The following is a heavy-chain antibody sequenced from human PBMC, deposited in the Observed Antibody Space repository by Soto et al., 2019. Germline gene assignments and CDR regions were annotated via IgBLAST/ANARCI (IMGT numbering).Heavy chain of an antibody. CDR1: EDTSVNVGDP. V-gene: IGHV4-30-2*01. Sequence: PSQPQRVRRDVFEDTSVNVGDPRTCNRQPPGKALEWIGHTYHSGNPYYNPSLKSRVIISVDRSKNQFSLKVRSVTAADTAVYYCARETYGDYVGYFDPSGQGILVTVSS. J-gene: IGHJ5*02. D-gene: IGHD4-17*01. CDR2: TYHSGNP. CDR3: ARETYGDYVGYFDP.